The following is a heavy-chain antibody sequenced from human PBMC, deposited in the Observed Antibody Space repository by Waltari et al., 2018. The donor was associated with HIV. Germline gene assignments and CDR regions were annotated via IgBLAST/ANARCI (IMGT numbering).Heavy chain of an antibody. J-gene: IGHJ4*02. Sequence: QVQLQESGPGLVKPSATLSLTCTVSGGSISSYYLSWIRQPPGKGLEWIGYIYYSGSTNYNPSLKSRVTISVDTSKNQFSLKLSSVTAADTAVYYCASYGGNSAFDYWGQGTLVTVSS. CDR3: ASYGGNSAFDY. CDR2: IYYSGST. V-gene: IGHV4-59*01. D-gene: IGHD4-17*01. CDR1: GGSISSYY.